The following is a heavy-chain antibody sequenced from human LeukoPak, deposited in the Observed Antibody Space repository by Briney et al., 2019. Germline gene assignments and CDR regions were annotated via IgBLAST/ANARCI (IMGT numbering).Heavy chain of an antibody. CDR1: GYTFTSYY. V-gene: IGHV1-46*01. CDR3: ARDFDDGSGSYYKSAYFDY. CDR2: INPSGGST. D-gene: IGHD3-10*01. J-gene: IGHJ4*02. Sequence: ASVKVPCKASGYTFTSYYMHWVRQAPGQGLGWMGIINPSGGSTSYAQKFQGRVTMTRDMSTSTVYMELSSLRSEDTAVYYCARDFDDGSGSYYKSAYFDYWGQGTLVTVSS.